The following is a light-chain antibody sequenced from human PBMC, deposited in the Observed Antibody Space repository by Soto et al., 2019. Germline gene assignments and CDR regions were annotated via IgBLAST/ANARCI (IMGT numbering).Light chain of an antibody. CDR3: QQYHNWPPIT. Sequence: IVLTQSPSTLSLSPGERATLSCMASQSVSSYLAWYQQKPCQAPRLLIYDASNRATGIPARFSGSGSGTDFTLTISSLEPEDFAVYYCQQYHNWPPITFGQGTRLEIK. V-gene: IGKV3-11*01. CDR1: QSVSSY. CDR2: DAS. J-gene: IGKJ5*01.